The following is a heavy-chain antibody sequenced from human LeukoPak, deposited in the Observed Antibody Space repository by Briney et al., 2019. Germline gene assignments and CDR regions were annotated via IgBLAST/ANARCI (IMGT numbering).Heavy chain of an antibody. Sequence: SETLSLTCTVSGGSISSYYGSWLRQPAGKGLEWIGRIYTSGSTNYNPSLKSRVTMSVDTSKNQFSLKLSSVTAADTAVYYCARDDAAVAGHFDYWGQGTLVTVSS. CDR3: ARDDAAVAGHFDY. CDR2: IYTSGST. CDR1: GGSISSYY. V-gene: IGHV4-4*07. D-gene: IGHD6-19*01. J-gene: IGHJ4*02.